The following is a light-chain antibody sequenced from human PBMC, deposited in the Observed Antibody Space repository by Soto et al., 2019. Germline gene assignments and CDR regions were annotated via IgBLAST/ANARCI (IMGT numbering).Light chain of an antibody. CDR2: KAS. V-gene: IGKV1-5*03. CDR3: QQYNSYPWT. Sequence: DIQMTQSPSTLSASEGERVTITFRASQSISTWLAWYQQKPGKAPELLIYKASNLESGVPSRFSGSGSGTEFTLTITSLQPDDFATYYCQQYNSYPWTFGQGTKVDIK. J-gene: IGKJ1*01. CDR1: QSISTW.